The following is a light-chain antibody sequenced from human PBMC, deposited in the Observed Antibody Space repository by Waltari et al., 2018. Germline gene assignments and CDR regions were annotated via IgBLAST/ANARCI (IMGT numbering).Light chain of an antibody. CDR1: QSVRNF. J-gene: IGKJ1*01. CDR2: ATS. V-gene: IGKV1-39*01. CDR3: QQGYMTPRT. Sequence: DIQMTQSPSSLSASVGDRVTITCRASQSVRNFVNWYQQEPGKAPKLLIYATSSLQTWVPSRFSGSGSGTDFTLSISSLQPEDFAIYFCQQGYMTPRTFGQGTKVEIK.